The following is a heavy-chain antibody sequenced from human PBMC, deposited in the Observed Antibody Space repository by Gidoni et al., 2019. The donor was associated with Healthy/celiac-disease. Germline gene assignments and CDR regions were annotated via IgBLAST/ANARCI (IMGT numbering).Heavy chain of an antibody. J-gene: IGHJ3*02. CDR3: ARGGLLWFGELLSGYDAFDI. V-gene: IGHV4-34*01. CDR2: INHSGST. D-gene: IGHD3-10*01. Sequence: LEWIGEINHSGSTNYNPSLKSRVTISVDTSKNQFSLKLSSVTAADTAVYYCARGGLLWFGELLSGYDAFDIWGQGTMVTVSS.